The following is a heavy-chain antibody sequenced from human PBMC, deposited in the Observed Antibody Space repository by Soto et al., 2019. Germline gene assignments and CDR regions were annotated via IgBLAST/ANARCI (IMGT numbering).Heavy chain of an antibody. CDR1: GGSISSGGYS. D-gene: IGHD3-16*01. J-gene: IGHJ4*02. Sequence: QLQLQESGSGLLKPSQTLSLTCAVSGGSISSGGYSWSWIRQPPGKGLEWIGYIYHSGSTYYNPPXXXRXXISVDKPKNQFSLKLSSVTAADTAVYYCARGPPFHWGQGTLVTVSS. CDR2: IYHSGST. V-gene: IGHV4-30-2*01. CDR3: ARGPPFH.